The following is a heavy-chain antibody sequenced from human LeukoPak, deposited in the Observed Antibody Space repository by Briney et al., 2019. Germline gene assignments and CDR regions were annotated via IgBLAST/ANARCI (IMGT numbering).Heavy chain of an antibody. J-gene: IGHJ5*02. Sequence: GASVKVSCKASGYTFTSYYMHWVRQAPGQGLEWMGIINPSGGSTSYAQKFQGRDTMTRDTSTSTVYMELSSLRSEDTAVYYCARDAGYCSSTSCYGGSWFDPWGQGTLVTVSS. CDR1: GYTFTSYY. CDR2: INPSGGST. V-gene: IGHV1-46*01. D-gene: IGHD2-2*01. CDR3: ARDAGYCSSTSCYGGSWFDP.